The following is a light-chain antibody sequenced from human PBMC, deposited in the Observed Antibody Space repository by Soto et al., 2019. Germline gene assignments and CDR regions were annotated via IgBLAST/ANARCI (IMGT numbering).Light chain of an antibody. Sequence: DIVLTQSPLSLPVIPGEPASISCRSSQSLLHSNGYKYLVWYLQKPGQSPQLLIYLGSNRASGVPDRFSGSGSGTDSTLEISRVEAEDVGVYYCMQTLQTPWTFGQGTKVEIK. CDR1: QSLLHSNGYKY. J-gene: IGKJ1*01. CDR3: MQTLQTPWT. V-gene: IGKV2-28*01. CDR2: LGS.